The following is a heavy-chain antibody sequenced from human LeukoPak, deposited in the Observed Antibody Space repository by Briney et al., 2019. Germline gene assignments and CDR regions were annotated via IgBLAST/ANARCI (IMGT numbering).Heavy chain of an antibody. CDR3: AKDSKIVGATFRSYHYMDV. CDR2: IKSDGSST. J-gene: IGHJ6*03. Sequence: GGSLRLSCAASGFTFSSYWMHWVRQAPGKGLVWVSRIKSDGSSTSYADSVKGRFTISRDNSKNTLYLQTNSLRAEDTAVYYCAKDSKIVGATFRSYHYMDVWGKGTAVTVSS. V-gene: IGHV3-74*01. D-gene: IGHD1-26*01. CDR1: GFTFSSYW.